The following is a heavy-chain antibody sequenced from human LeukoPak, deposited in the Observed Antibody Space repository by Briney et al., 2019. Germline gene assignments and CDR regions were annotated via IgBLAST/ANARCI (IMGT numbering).Heavy chain of an antibody. CDR1: GYTFTSYG. D-gene: IGHD3-22*01. J-gene: IGHJ5*02. V-gene: IGHV1-18*01. CDR2: ISAYNGNT. Sequence: ASVKVSCKASGYTFTSYGISWVRQAPGQGLEWMGWISAYNGNTNYAQKLQDRVTMTTDTSTSTAYMELRSLRSDDTAVYYCARDVDYYDSSGYFLGWFDPWGQGTLVTVSS. CDR3: ARDVDYYDSSGYFLGWFDP.